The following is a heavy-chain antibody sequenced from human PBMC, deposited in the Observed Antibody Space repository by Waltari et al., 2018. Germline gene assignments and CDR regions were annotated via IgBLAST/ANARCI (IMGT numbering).Heavy chain of an antibody. J-gene: IGHJ4*02. CDR2: IIPIFGTA. CDR3: ALGEVVDKRYFDY. Sequence: RQAPGQGLEWMGGIIPIFGTANYAQKFQGRVTITADKSTSTAYMELSSLRSEDTAVYYCALGEVVDKRYFDYWGQGTLVTVSS. V-gene: IGHV1-69*06. D-gene: IGHD2-21*01.